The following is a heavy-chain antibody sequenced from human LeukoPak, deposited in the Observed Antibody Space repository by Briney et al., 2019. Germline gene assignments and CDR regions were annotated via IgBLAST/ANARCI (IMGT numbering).Heavy chain of an antibody. CDR2: IYYSGST. CDR1: GGSISGYY. V-gene: IGHV4-59*01. D-gene: IGHD1-26*01. J-gene: IGHJ6*02. CDR3: AREGWEGTYYYGMDV. Sequence: PSETLSLTCTVSGGSISGYYWSWIRQPPGKGLEWIGYIYYSGSTNYNPSLKSRVTISVDTSKNQFSLKLSSVTAADTAVYYCAREGWEGTYYYGMDVWGQGTTVTVSS.